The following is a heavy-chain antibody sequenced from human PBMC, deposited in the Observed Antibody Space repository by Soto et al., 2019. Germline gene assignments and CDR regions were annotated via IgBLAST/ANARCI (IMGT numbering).Heavy chain of an antibody. CDR1: GFTFSNYW. CDR2: INSAGSST. Sequence: EVQLVESGGGLVQPGGSLRLSCAASGFTFSNYWMHWVHQAPGKGLVWVSRINSAGSSTSYADSVKGRFTISRDNAKNTLYLQMNSLRAEDTAVYYCARLYYDFWSGYSNPGGMDVWGQGTTVTVSS. CDR3: ARLYYDFWSGYSNPGGMDV. D-gene: IGHD3-3*01. V-gene: IGHV3-74*01. J-gene: IGHJ6*02.